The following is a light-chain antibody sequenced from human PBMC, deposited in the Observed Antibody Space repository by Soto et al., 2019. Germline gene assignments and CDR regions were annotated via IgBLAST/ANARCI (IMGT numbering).Light chain of an antibody. CDR1: SSNIGSNT. J-gene: IGLJ2*01. Sequence: SALAQPPSASGTPGQRVTLSCYGSSSNIGSNTVNWYQQLPGSAPKLLMYSTNQRPSGVPDRFSGSKSGTSASLAISGLQSEDEADYYCAAWDGSLTVLLFGGGTKVTVL. CDR2: STN. CDR3: AAWDGSLTVLL. V-gene: IGLV1-44*01.